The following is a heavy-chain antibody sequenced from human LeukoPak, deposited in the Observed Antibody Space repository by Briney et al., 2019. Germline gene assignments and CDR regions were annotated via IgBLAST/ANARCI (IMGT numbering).Heavy chain of an antibody. Sequence: GGSLRLSCAASGFMFSSYEMSWVRQAPGKGLEWVAYINQDASEMSHVDSVKGRFTISRDNPKNSLYLQMNSLRDEDTAVYYCARGHYGMDVWGQGTTVTVSS. J-gene: IGHJ6*02. V-gene: IGHV3-7*01. CDR2: INQDASEM. CDR3: ARGHYGMDV. CDR1: GFMFSSYE.